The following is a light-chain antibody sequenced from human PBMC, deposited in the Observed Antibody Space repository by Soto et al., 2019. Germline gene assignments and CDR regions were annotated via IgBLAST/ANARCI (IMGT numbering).Light chain of an antibody. J-gene: IGKJ4*01. V-gene: IGKV3-20*01. CDR2: GAS. CDR1: LSVTTSY. Sequence: EIVLTQSPGTLSLSPGERATLSCRASLSVTTSYLAWYQQKPGQAPRLLVYGASSRAPGIPDRFSAGGSGTDFTLTISRLEPEDFAVYYCQQYGSSPPVTFGGGTKLEIK. CDR3: QQYGSSPPVT.